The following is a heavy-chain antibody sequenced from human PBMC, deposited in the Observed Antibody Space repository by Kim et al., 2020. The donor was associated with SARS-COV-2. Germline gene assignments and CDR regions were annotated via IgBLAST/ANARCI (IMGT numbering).Heavy chain of an antibody. D-gene: IGHD5-18*01. J-gene: IGHJ5*02. Sequence: SVKGRFTISRDNSKNTLYLQMNSLRAEDTAVYYCAKGDVDTAMVMSWFDPWGQGTLVTVSS. V-gene: IGHV3-23*01. CDR3: AKGDVDTAMVMSWFDP.